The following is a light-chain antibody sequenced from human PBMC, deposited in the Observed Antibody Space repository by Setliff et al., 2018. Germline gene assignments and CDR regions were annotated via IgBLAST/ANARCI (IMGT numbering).Light chain of an antibody. Sequence: QTVVTQEPSFSVSPGGTVTLTCGLSSGSVSTNYYPTWYQLTPGQAPRTLIYSTNIRSSGVPDRFSGSILGNKAALTITGAQADDESDYYCGLLVSSVLYVFGTGTKV. CDR1: SGSVSTNYY. V-gene: IGLV8-61*01. CDR2: STN. J-gene: IGLJ1*01. CDR3: GLLVSSVLYV.